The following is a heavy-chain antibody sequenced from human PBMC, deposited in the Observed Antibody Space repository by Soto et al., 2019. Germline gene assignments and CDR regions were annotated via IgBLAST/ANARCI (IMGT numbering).Heavy chain of an antibody. CDR3: ARHVSSNTYSPFDY. J-gene: IGHJ4*02. CDR1: GGSISSNSHY. D-gene: IGHD2-2*01. V-gene: IGHV4-39*01. Sequence: QLQLQESGPGLVKPSETLSLTCNVSGGSISSNSHYWGWIRQPPGKGLEWIGSIYYSGNTLYNPSLKSRVTIAVDTSKNQFSLKLRSVTAADTAVYYCARHVSSNTYSPFDYWGQGTLVTVSS. CDR2: IYYSGNT.